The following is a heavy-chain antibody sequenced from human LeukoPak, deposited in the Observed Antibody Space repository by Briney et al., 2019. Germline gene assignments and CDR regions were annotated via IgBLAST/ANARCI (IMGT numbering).Heavy chain of an antibody. CDR3: AGDLHCSSTSCYYGSNWFDP. D-gene: IGHD2-2*01. CDR2: IYYSGST. V-gene: IGHV4-30-4*08. J-gene: IGHJ5*02. Sequence: PSETLSLTCTVSGGSISSGDYYWSWIRQPPGKGLEWIGYIYYSGSTYYNPSLKSRVTISVDTSKNQFSLKLSSVTAADTAVYYCAGDLHCSSTSCYYGSNWFDPWGQGTLVTVSS. CDR1: GGSISSGDYY.